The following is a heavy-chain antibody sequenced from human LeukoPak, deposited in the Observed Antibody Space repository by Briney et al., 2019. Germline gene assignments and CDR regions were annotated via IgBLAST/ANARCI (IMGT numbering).Heavy chain of an antibody. V-gene: IGHV3-48*01. CDR2: ISGSSSTI. D-gene: IGHD1-26*01. J-gene: IGHJ4*02. Sequence: PGGSLRLSCAASGFTFSSYSMNWVRQAPGKGLEGGSYISGSSSTIYYADSVKGRFTISRDNGKNTLYLQMNSLRAEDTAVYYCAKGGSYPIDYWGQGALVTVSS. CDR3: AKGGSYPIDY. CDR1: GFTFSSYS.